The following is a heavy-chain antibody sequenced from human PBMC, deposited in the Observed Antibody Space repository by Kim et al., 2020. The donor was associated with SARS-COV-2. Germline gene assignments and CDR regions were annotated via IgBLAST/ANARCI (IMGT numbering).Heavy chain of an antibody. V-gene: IGHV3-11*05. D-gene: IGHD6-13*01. CDR3: ARDDSSSWYPLYGMDV. Sequence: DSVKGRFTISRDNATNSLYLQRTSLRAEDTAVYYCARDDSSSWYPLYGMDVWGQGTTVTVSS. J-gene: IGHJ6*02.